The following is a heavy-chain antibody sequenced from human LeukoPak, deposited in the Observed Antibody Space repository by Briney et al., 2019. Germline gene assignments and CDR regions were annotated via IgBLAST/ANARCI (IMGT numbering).Heavy chain of an antibody. CDR3: ARHSSHSHFDY. CDR2: INTYNGNT. D-gene: IGHD3-22*01. Sequence: ASVKVSCKASGGTFTSYAFSWVRQAPGQGLEWMGWINTYNGNTDYAQKLQGRVTMTTDTSTSTAYMELRGLRSDDTAVYYCARHSSHSHFDYWGQGTLVTVSS. V-gene: IGHV1-18*01. CDR1: GGTFTSYA. J-gene: IGHJ4*02.